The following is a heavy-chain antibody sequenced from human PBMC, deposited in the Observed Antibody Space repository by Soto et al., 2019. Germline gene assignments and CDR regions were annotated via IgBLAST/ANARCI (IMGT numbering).Heavy chain of an antibody. CDR1: GFTFTSSA. CDR2: IVVGRGNT. J-gene: IGHJ6*02. D-gene: IGHD3-3*01. CDR3: AAARFYYDFWSGYYPSYYYYGMDV. Sequence: SVKVSCKASGFTFTSSAVQWVRQARGQRLEWIGWIVVGRGNTNYAQKFQERVTITRDMSTSTAYMELSSLRSEDTAVYYCAAARFYYDFWSGYYPSYYYYGMDVWGQGTTVTVSS. V-gene: IGHV1-58*01.